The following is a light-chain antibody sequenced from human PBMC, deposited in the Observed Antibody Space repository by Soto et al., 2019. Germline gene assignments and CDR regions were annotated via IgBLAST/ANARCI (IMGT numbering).Light chain of an antibody. CDR1: QSVSSY. V-gene: IGKV3-20*01. J-gene: IGKJ5*01. CDR2: DAS. CDR3: QQYAFSPRA. Sequence: EIVLTQSPATLSLSPGERATLSCRASQSVSSYLAWYQQKPGQAPRLLIYDASNRATGIPDRFSGSGSGTDFTLTISRLEPEDFAVYYCQQYAFSPRAFGQGTRLEIK.